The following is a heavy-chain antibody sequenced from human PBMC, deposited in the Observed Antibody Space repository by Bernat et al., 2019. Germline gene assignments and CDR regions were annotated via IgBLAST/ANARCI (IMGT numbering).Heavy chain of an antibody. CDR1: GFSLSTSGVG. J-gene: IGHJ4*02. V-gene: IGHV2-5*02. CDR3: AHRKYYFDY. Sequence: QITLKESGPTLVKPTQTLTLTCTFSGFSLSTSGVGVGWIRQPPGKALEWLALIYWDDDTRYSPSLKSRLTITKDTSKNQVVLTMTNMDPVDTATYYCAHRKYYFDYWGQGTLVTVSS. CDR2: IYWDDDT.